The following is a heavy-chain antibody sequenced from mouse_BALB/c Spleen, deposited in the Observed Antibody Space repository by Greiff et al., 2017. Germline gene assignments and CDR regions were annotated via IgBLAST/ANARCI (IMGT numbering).Heavy chain of an antibody. V-gene: IGHV1S127*01. D-gene: IGHD1-1*01. CDR3: TIYGSSYYFDY. J-gene: IGHJ2*01. CDR2: IDPSDSYT. Sequence: QVQLQQPGAELVKPGASVKMSCKASGYTFTSYWMHWVKQRPGQGLEWIGVIDPSDSYTSYNQKFKGKATLTVDTSSSTAYMQLSSLTSEDSAVYYCTIYGSSYYFDYWGQGTTLTVSS. CDR1: GYTFTSYW.